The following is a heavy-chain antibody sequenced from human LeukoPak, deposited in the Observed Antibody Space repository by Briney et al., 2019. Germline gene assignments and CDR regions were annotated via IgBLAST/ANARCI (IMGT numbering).Heavy chain of an antibody. CDR2: INGGGGST. J-gene: IGHJ4*02. D-gene: IGHD5-18*01. CDR3: AKESGYNYGVIDY. V-gene: IGHV3-23*01. CDR1: GLTFSSYA. Sequence: GGSLRLSCDASGLTFSSYAMSWVRQAPGKGLEWVSAINGGGGSTYYADSVKGRFTISRDNSKNTLYLQMNSLRAGDTAVYYCAKESGYNYGVIDYWGQGTLVTVSS.